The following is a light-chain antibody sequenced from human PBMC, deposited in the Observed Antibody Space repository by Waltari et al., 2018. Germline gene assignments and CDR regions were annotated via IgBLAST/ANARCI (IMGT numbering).Light chain of an antibody. CDR1: SSDVGGYNF. CDR3: SSYTRHETGI. J-gene: IGLJ2*01. CDR2: EVN. V-gene: IGLV2-14*01. Sequence: QSALTQPASVSGSPGQSITISCTGTSSDVGGYNFVSWYQQHPGKVPKLIIYEVNNRPSGGPTRFSGSKSGNTASLTIAGLQAEDEADYYCSSYTRHETGIFGGGTKLTVL.